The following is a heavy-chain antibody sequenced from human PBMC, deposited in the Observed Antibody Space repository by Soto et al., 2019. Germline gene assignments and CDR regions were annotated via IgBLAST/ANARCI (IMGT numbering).Heavy chain of an antibody. Sequence: QVQLVESGGGVVQPGRSLRLSCAASGFTFSSYGMHWVRQAPGKGLEWVAVISYDGSDKYYAASVKGRFTISRDNSNNTRYLQIDSLRAEDTGVYYCARGVGGATTYFQHWGQGTLVTVSA. J-gene: IGHJ1*01. CDR3: ARGVGGATTYFQH. V-gene: IGHV3-30*03. CDR1: GFTFSSYG. D-gene: IGHD1-26*01. CDR2: ISYDGSDK.